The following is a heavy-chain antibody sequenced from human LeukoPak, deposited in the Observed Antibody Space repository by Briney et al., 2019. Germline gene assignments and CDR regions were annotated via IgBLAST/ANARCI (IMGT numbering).Heavy chain of an antibody. D-gene: IGHD3-10*01. CDR3: AKDLAGFGELFSDY. J-gene: IGHJ4*02. CDR1: GFTFSSYA. CDR2: ISGSGGST. V-gene: IGHV3-23*01. Sequence: GGSLRLSCAASGFTFSSYAMSWVRQAPGKGLEWVSAISGSGGSTYYADSVKGRFTISRDNSKNTLYLQMNSLRAEDTAEYYCAKDLAGFGELFSDYWGQGTLVTVSS.